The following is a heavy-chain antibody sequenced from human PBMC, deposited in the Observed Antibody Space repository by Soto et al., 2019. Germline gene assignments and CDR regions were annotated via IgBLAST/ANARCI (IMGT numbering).Heavy chain of an antibody. CDR2: IIPIFGTA. J-gene: IGHJ2*01. Sequence: QVQLVQSGAEVKKPGSSVKVSCKASGGTFSSYAISWVRQAPGQGLEWMGGIIPIFGTANYAQKFQGRVTITADESTSTAYMELSSLRSEDTAVYYCARRPRDGYPEGNWYFDLWGRGTLVTVSS. CDR1: GGTFSSYA. CDR3: ARRPRDGYPEGNWYFDL. D-gene: IGHD5-12*01. V-gene: IGHV1-69*01.